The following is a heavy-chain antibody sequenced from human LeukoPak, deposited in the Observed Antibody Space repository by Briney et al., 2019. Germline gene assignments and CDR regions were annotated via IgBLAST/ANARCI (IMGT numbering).Heavy chain of an antibody. CDR3: ARSISYYYDAFDI. D-gene: IGHD3-10*01. CDR2: IYTSGST. J-gene: IGHJ3*02. Sequence: PSQTLSLTWTVSGGSISSGSYYWSWIRQPAGKGLEWIGRIYTSGSTNYNPSLKSRVTISVDTSKNQFSLKLSSVTAADTAVYYCARSISYYYDAFDIWGQGTMVTVSS. CDR1: GGSISSGSYY. V-gene: IGHV4-61*02.